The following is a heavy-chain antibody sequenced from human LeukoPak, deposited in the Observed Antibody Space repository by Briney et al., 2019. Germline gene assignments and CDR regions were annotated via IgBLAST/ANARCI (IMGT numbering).Heavy chain of an antibody. CDR1: GFTFSSYG. J-gene: IGHJ4*02. CDR3: SRDGQWELLRGGDFDY. CDR2: IRYDGSNE. D-gene: IGHD1-26*01. Sequence: PGGSLRLSCAASGFTFSSYGMHWVRQAPGKGLEWVAFIRYDGSNEYYADSVKGRFTISRDNSKNTLYLQMNSLRAEDTAVYYCSRDGQWELLRGGDFDYWGQGTLVTVSS. V-gene: IGHV3-30*02.